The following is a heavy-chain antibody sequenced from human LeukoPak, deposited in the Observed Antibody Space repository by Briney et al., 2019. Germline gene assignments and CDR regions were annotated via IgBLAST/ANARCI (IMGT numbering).Heavy chain of an antibody. J-gene: IGHJ4*02. D-gene: IGHD4-11*01. CDR2: ISSSSSYI. Sequence: GGSLRLSCAASGFTVSSNYMNWVRQAPGKGLEWVSSISSSSSYIYYADSVKGRFTISRDNAKNSLYLQMNSLRAEDTAVYYCARLSGATVTVDYWGQGTLVTVSS. V-gene: IGHV3-21*01. CDR1: GFTVSSNY. CDR3: ARLSGATVTVDY.